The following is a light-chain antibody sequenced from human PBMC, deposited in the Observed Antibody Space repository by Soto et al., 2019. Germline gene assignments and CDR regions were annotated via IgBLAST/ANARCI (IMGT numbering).Light chain of an antibody. CDR3: QQRSDWPLT. CDR2: DAS. J-gene: IGKJ4*01. CDR1: QSVSTY. V-gene: IGKV3-11*01. Sequence: EIVLTQSPATLSLSPGERATLSCRASQSVSTYLAWYQQKVGQAPRLLIFDASNRATGIPARFRGSGSGTDFTLTISSLEPEDFAVYYCQQRSDWPLTFGGGTKVEI.